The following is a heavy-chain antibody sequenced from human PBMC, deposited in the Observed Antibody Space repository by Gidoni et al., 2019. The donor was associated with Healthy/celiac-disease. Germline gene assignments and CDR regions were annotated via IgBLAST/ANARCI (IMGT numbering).Heavy chain of an antibody. Sequence: EVQLVESGGGWVQPGRSLRLSCAAPGFTFDDYAMHWVRQAPGKGLGLVSCVSLNSGSIGYADSVKGRFTISRDNAKNSLYLQMNSLRAEDTALYYCAKDMAIAVACTGFDYWGQGTLVTVSS. V-gene: IGHV3-9*01. D-gene: IGHD6-19*01. CDR1: GFTFDDYA. J-gene: IGHJ4*02. CDR3: AKDMAIAVACTGFDY. CDR2: VSLNSGSI.